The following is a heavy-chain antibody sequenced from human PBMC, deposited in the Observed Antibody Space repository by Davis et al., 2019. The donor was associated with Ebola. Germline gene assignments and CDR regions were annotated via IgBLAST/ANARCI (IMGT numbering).Heavy chain of an antibody. J-gene: IGHJ6*02. Sequence: AASVKVSCKASGYTPRSYGISWVRQAPGQGLEWMGWINSHNGNTNYAQKLQGRVTMTTDTSTSTAYMELRSLRSDDTAVYYCARDRYCSGGSCYSSYYYGMDVWGQGTTVTVSS. CDR3: ARDRYCSGGSCYSSYYYGMDV. CDR2: INSHNGNT. D-gene: IGHD2-15*01. CDR1: GYTPRSYG. V-gene: IGHV1-18*01.